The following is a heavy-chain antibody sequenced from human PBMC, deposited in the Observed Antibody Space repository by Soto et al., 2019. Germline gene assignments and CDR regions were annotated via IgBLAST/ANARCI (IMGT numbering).Heavy chain of an antibody. CDR1: GFTFSSYG. V-gene: IGHV3-33*01. Sequence: QVHLVESGGGVVQPGRSLRLSCAASGFTFSSYGMHWVRQAPGKGLVWVAVIWYDGSNKYYADSVKGRFTISRDNSKNTLYLKMNSLRAEDTAVYYCASDVGAGTLYGGMDVWGQGTTVTVSS. J-gene: IGHJ6*02. CDR3: ASDVGAGTLYGGMDV. CDR2: IWYDGSNK. D-gene: IGHD1-1*01.